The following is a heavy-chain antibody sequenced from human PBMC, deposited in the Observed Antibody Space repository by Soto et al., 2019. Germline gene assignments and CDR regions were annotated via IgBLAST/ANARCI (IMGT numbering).Heavy chain of an antibody. CDR3: ARDRDDYSTPSY. CDR1: GFTFSSYS. CDR2: ISSSSSYI. D-gene: IGHD4-4*01. J-gene: IGHJ4*02. V-gene: IGHV3-21*01. Sequence: EVQLVESGGGLVKPGGSLRLSCAASGFTFSSYSMNWVGQAPGRGLEWVSSISSSSSYIYYADSVKGRFTISRDNAKNSLYLQMNSLRAEDTAVYYCARDRDDYSTPSYWGQGTLVTVSS.